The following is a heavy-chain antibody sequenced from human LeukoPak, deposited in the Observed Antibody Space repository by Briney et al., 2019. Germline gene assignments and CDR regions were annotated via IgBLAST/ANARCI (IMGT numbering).Heavy chain of an antibody. CDR1: VFTFTNYA. Sequence: PGGSLRLSCETSVFTFTNYAMSWVRQAPGKGLEWVSAFTGSPGRAYYADSVRGRFTISRDTSKNTLYLQMNSLRVEDTAIYYCAKDHLLCTSTSCYLDYFDSWGQGTLVTVSS. CDR3: AKDHLLCTSTSCYLDYFDS. D-gene: IGHD2-2*01. CDR2: FTGSPGRA. J-gene: IGHJ4*02. V-gene: IGHV3-23*01.